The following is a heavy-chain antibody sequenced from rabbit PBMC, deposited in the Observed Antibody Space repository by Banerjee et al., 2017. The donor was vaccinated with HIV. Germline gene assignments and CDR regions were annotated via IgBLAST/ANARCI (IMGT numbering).Heavy chain of an antibody. CDR3: ARDGGSSYHDYFNF. J-gene: IGHJ4*01. V-gene: IGHV1S45*01. CDR2: IDTSSGST. D-gene: IGHD5-1*01. CDR1: GFSFSSYYY. Sequence: QEQLEESGGGLVQPEGSLTLTCTASGFSFSSYYYMCWVRQAPGKGLELIACIDTSSGSTWHASWVNGRFTISKTSSTTVTLQMTSLTAADTATYFCARDGGSSYHDYFNFWGPGTLVTVS.